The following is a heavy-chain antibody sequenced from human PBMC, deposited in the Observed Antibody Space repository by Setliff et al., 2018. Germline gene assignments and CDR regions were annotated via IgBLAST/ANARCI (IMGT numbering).Heavy chain of an antibody. CDR2: LNNDGTTI. CDR3: VRDTTSGWMLTD. Sequence: GGSLRLSCAASGFTFSTYGLNWVRQAPGKGLEWISYLNNDGTTIYYADSVRGRFTISRDNARDSLYLQMNSLRAEDTAVYYCVRDTTSGWMLTDWGQGTLVTVSS. CDR1: GFTFSTYG. J-gene: IGHJ4*02. V-gene: IGHV3-48*04. D-gene: IGHD6-25*01.